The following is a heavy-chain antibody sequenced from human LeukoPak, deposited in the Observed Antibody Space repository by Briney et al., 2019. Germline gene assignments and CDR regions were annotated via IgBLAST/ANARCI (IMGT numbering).Heavy chain of an antibody. J-gene: IGHJ6*02. CDR3: ATSAAYCGGNCYSWTNGFDI. D-gene: IGHD2-21*02. Sequence: LRLSCAASGFTFSSYAMHWVRQAPGKGLEWVGHVYHTGSTIYNPSLQSRVTISIDSSKNQFSLKMTTVTAADTAVYYCATSAAYCGGNCYSWTNGFDIWGQGTTVIISS. V-gene: IGHV4-59*03. CDR1: GFTFSSYA. CDR2: VYHTGST.